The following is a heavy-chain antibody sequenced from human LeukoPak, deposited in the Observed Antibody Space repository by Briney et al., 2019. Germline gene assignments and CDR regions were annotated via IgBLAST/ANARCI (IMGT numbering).Heavy chain of an antibody. Sequence: GESLKISRQGSGNSFANYWISLVRQMPGRGLEWMGRIDPSDSYTNYSPSFQGHVTISADKSISTAYLQWSSLRASDTAMYYCALLLRSGYLADYWGQGALVTVSS. CDR3: ALLLRSGYLADY. V-gene: IGHV5-10-1*01. CDR1: GNSFANYW. D-gene: IGHD3-22*01. CDR2: IDPSDSYT. J-gene: IGHJ4*02.